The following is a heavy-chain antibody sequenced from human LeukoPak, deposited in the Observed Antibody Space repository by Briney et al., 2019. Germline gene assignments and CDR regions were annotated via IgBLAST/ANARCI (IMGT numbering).Heavy chain of an antibody. Sequence: ASVKVSCKASGYTFTSYGISWVRQAPGQGLEWMGWISAYNGDTNYAQKLQGRVTMTTDTSTSTACMELRSLRSDDTAVYYCARGLQENLAWLQAFSAFDIWGQGTMVTVSS. J-gene: IGHJ3*02. CDR3: ARGLQENLAWLQAFSAFDI. D-gene: IGHD6-19*01. CDR2: ISAYNGDT. CDR1: GYTFTSYG. V-gene: IGHV1-18*01.